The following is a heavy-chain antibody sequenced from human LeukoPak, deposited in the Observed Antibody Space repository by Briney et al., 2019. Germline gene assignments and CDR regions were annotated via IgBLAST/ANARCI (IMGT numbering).Heavy chain of an antibody. V-gene: IGHV4-59*12. CDR3: ARDDSSWANYYYYGMDV. D-gene: IGHD6-13*01. J-gene: IGHJ6*04. Sequence: SETLSLTCTVSGGSISSYYWSRIRQPPGKGLEWIGYIYYSGSTNYNPSLKSRVTISVDTSKNQFSLQLSSVTAADTAVYYCARDDSSWANYYYYGMDVWGKGTTVTVSS. CDR1: GGSISSYY. CDR2: IYYSGST.